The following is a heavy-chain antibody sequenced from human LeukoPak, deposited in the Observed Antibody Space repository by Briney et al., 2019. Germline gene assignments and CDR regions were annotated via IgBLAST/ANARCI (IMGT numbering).Heavy chain of an antibody. V-gene: IGHV3-21*01. J-gene: IGHJ4*02. CDR2: ISSSSSYI. D-gene: IGHD3-10*01. CDR1: GFTFSIYS. CDR3: ARLIEDVLLWFGELSPLDY. Sequence: KTGGSLRLSCAASGFTFSIYSMNWVRQAPGKGLEWVSSISSSSSYIYYADSVKGRFTISRDNAKNSLYLQMNSLRAEDTAVYYCARLIEDVLLWFGELSPLDYWGQGTLVTVSS.